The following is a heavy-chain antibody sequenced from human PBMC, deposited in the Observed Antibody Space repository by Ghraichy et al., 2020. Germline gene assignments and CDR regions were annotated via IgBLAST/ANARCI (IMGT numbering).Heavy chain of an antibody. Sequence: GGSLRLSCAASGLIFSRYWMTWVRHAPRNGLECVANIKHDGSETYYVDSVKGRFTISRDNARNSLYLQLNSLRAEDTAVYYCARDLWVTAPGIWGQGTMVTVSS. CDR3: ARDLWVTAPGI. D-gene: IGHD2-21*02. J-gene: IGHJ3*02. V-gene: IGHV3-7*01. CDR2: IKHDGSET. CDR1: GLIFSRYW.